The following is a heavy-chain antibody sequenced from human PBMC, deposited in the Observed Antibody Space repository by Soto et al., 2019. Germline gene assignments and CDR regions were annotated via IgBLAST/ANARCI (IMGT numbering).Heavy chain of an antibody. Sequence: ASVKVSCKVSGYTLTELSMHWVRQAPGKGLEWMGGFDPEDGETIYAQKFQGRVTMTEGTSTDTAYMELSSLRSEDTAVYYCATCSGGSCYGLNYWGQGTLVTVSS. D-gene: IGHD2-15*01. CDR1: GYTLTELS. J-gene: IGHJ4*02. CDR3: ATCSGGSCYGLNY. CDR2: FDPEDGET. V-gene: IGHV1-24*01.